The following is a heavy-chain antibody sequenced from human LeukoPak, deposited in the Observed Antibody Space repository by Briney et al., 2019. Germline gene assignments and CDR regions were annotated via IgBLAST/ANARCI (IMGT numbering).Heavy chain of an antibody. CDR2: INPNSGGT. J-gene: IGHJ4*02. Sequence: ASVKVSCKASGYTFTGYYMHWVRQAPGQGLEWMGWINPNSGGTNYAQKFQGRVTMTRDTSISTAYMELSRLRSDDAAVYYCARDSPLIRFLEWLFDYWGQGTLVTVSS. CDR3: ARDSPLIRFLEWLFDY. CDR1: GYTFTGYY. D-gene: IGHD3-3*01. V-gene: IGHV1-2*02.